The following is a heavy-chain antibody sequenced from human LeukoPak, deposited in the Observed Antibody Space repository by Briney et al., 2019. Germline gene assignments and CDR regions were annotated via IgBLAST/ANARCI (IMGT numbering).Heavy chain of an antibody. CDR3: AAFGHYFDY. CDR2: IYPGDSDT. D-gene: IGHD3-10*01. Sequence: GASLQISCKRAGSRFTSYWIGWVRQLPGKGLEWMGIIYPGDSDTRYSPSFQGQVTISADKSISTAYLQWSSLKASDTAMYYCAAFGHYFDYWGQGTLVTVSS. CDR1: GSRFTSYW. J-gene: IGHJ4*02. V-gene: IGHV5-51*01.